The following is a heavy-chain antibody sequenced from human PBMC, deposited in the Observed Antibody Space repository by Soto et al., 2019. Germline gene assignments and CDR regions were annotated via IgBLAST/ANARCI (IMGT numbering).Heavy chain of an antibody. V-gene: IGHV4-4*02. CDR3: ARANSAHGLYFDL. CDR1: GFTFSNYAM. J-gene: IGHJ4*02. Sequence: PGGSLRLSCAASGFTFSNYAMSWVRQAPGKGLEWIGSIYYSGSINYNPSFKSRLTISIDKSKNQFSLNLSSVTAADTAVYHCARANSAHGLYFDLWGQGTQVTVSS. D-gene: IGHD1-26*01. CDR2: IYYSGSI.